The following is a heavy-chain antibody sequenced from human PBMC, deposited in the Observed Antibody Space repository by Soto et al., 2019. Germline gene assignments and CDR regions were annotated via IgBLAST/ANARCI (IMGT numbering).Heavy chain of an antibody. D-gene: IGHD6-13*01. CDR2: ISYDGSNK. CDR1: GFTFSSYG. J-gene: IGHJ4*02. Sequence: QVQLVDSGGGVVQPGRSLRLSCAASGFTFSSYGMHWVRQAPGKGLEWVAVISYDGSNKYYADSVKGRFTISRDNSKNRLYLQMNSLRAEDTAVYYCAKGIAAAGDDFDYWGQGTLVTVSS. CDR3: AKGIAAAGDDFDY. V-gene: IGHV3-30*18.